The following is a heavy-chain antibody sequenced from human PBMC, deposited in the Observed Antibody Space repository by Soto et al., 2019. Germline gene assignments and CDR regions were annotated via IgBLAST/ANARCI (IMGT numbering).Heavy chain of an antibody. CDR3: ARRSSSRYFDY. Sequence: EVQLLESGGGLVQPGGSLRLSCAASGFTFSSYAMNWVRQAPGKGLEWVSVISGSDGSTYYADSVKGRLTISRDNSKNTLKLQMNSLRAEDTAVYYCARRSSSRYFDYWGQGALVTVSS. J-gene: IGHJ4*02. CDR1: GFTFSSYA. V-gene: IGHV3-23*01. CDR2: ISGSDGST. D-gene: IGHD6-13*01.